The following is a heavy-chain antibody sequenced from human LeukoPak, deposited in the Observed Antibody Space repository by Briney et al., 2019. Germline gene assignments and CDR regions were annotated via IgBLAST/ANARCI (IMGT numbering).Heavy chain of an antibody. CDR1: GFTFSSYA. Sequence: HTGGSLRLSCAASGFTFSSYAMSWVRQAPGKGLEWVSAISGSGGSTYYADSVKGRFTISRDNSKNTLYLQMNSLRAEDTAVYYCARRSFSGRRNWFDPWGQGTLVTVSS. CDR3: ARRSFSGRRNWFDP. CDR2: ISGSGGST. D-gene: IGHD1-26*01. V-gene: IGHV3-23*01. J-gene: IGHJ5*02.